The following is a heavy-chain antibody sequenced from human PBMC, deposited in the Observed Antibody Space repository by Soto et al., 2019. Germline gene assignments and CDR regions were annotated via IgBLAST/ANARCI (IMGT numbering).Heavy chain of an antibody. CDR1: GGTFSSYT. Sequence: QVQLVQSGAEVKKPGSSVKVSCKASGGTFSSYTISWVRQAPGKGHEWMGRIIPILGIAKYAQMFQGRVTITADKSTSTAYMELSSLRSEDTAVYYCTPCGYYPRWGQGTLVTVSS. J-gene: IGHJ4*02. V-gene: IGHV1-69*02. CDR2: IIPILGIA. CDR3: TPCGYYPR. D-gene: IGHD3-22*01.